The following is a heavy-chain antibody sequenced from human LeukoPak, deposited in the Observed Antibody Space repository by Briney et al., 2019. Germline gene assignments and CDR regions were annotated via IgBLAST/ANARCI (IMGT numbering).Heavy chain of an antibody. CDR2: ISYDGSNK. J-gene: IGHJ6*02. V-gene: IGHV3-30*18. CDR3: AKDLRSQDYYGSGSYYRHQRGYGMDV. CDR1: GFTFSSYG. Sequence: GGSLRLSCAASGFTFSSYGMHWVRQAPGKGREWVAAISYDGSNKYYADSVKGRFTISRDNSKNTLYLQMNSLRAEDTAVYYCAKDLRSQDYYGSGSYYRHQRGYGMDVGGQGTTVTVP. D-gene: IGHD3-10*01.